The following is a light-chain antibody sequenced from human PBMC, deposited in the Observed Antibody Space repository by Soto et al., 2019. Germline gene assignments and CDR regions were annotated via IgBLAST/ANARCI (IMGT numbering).Light chain of an antibody. J-gene: IGKJ4*01. CDR3: QQYSNWPPLT. CDR1: QSVSSN. CDR2: GAS. V-gene: IGKV3-15*01. Sequence: IVVTQSPATLSVSPGERATLSCRASQSVSSNLAWYQQKPGQAPRLLIYGASTRATGIPARFSGSGSGTEFTLTISSLQSEDFAVYYCQQYSNWPPLTFGGGTKVEIQ.